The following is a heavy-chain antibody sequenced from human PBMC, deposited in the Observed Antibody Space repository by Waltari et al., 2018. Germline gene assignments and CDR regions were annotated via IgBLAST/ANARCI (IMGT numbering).Heavy chain of an antibody. CDR3: ARDLTDYYDSSGYSNDAFDI. D-gene: IGHD3-22*01. CDR1: GFTFSSYS. V-gene: IGHV3-48*01. J-gene: IGHJ3*02. Sequence: EVQLVESGGGLVQPGGSLRLSCAASGFTFSSYSMNWVRQAPGKGREWVSYISSSSSTIYYADSVKGRFTISRDNAKNSLYLQMNSLRAEDTAVYYCARDLTDYYDSSGYSNDAFDIWGQGTMVTVSS. CDR2: ISSSSSTI.